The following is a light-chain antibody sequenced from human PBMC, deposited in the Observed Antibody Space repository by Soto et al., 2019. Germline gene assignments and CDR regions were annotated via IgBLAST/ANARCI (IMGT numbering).Light chain of an antibody. CDR3: QQYAGSPRT. Sequence: EIVITPSPATLSLSPGHRDTLSCRASQSIGSNLAWYQHRPGQAPRLLIYGASTRATGIPDRFGGGGSGTEFTLTISSLQSEDFAVYFCQQYAGSPRTFGQGTKV. V-gene: IGKV3-15*01. CDR2: GAS. J-gene: IGKJ1*01. CDR1: QSIGSN.